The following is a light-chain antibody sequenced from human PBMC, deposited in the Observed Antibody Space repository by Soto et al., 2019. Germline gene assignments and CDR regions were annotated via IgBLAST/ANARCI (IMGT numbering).Light chain of an antibody. V-gene: IGKV1-9*01. Sequence: DIQLTQSPSFLSASVGDRVTITCRASQGISTYLAWYQQKPGKAPNLLIYDAFSLQSGVPSRFSGGGSGTEFTLTISSLQPEDFATYFCQRLNNYPLTFGGGTKVDIK. CDR2: DAF. J-gene: IGKJ4*01. CDR3: QRLNNYPLT. CDR1: QGISTY.